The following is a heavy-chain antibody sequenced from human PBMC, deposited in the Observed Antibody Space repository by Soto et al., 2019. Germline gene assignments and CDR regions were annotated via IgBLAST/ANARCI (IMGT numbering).Heavy chain of an antibody. CDR2: ISSIGST. Sequence: QVQLQESGPGLVKPSQTLSLTCTVSGGSISSGDYFWSWIRQSPGKGLEWIGYISSIGSTYYNPSLKSRVSVSRDTSKHHFSLKLSSVTTTDTAVYSCARGLVIMPYYYHGMDVWVQGTTVTVAS. D-gene: IGHD3-9*01. CDR3: ARGLVIMPYYYHGMDV. V-gene: IGHV4-30-4*01. CDR1: GGSISSGDYF. J-gene: IGHJ6*02.